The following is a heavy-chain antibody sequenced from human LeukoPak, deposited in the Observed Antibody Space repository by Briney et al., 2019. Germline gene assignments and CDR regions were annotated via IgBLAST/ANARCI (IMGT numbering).Heavy chain of an antibody. CDR1: GFTFSSYS. CDR3: ARGSGSYFDY. V-gene: IGHV3-21*01. D-gene: IGHD1-26*01. Sequence: GGSLRLSCAASGFTFSSYSMNWVRQAPGKGLEWVSSISSSSSYIYYADSVKGRFTISRDNSKNTLYLQMNSLRAEDTAVYYCARGSGSYFDYWGQGTLVTVSS. CDR2: ISSSSSYI. J-gene: IGHJ4*02.